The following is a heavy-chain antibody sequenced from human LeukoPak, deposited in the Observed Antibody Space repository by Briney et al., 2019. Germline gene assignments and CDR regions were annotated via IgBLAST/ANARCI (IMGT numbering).Heavy chain of an antibody. CDR1: GGSISSSSYY. CDR2: IYYSGST. J-gene: IGHJ4*02. V-gene: IGHV4-39*07. Sequence: PSETLSLTCTVSGGSISSSSYYWGWIRQPPGKGLEWIGSIYYSGSTYYNPSLKSRVTISVDTSKNQFSLKLSSVTAADTAVYYCARDPQYSSSWSHFDYWGQGTLVTVSS. D-gene: IGHD6-13*01. CDR3: ARDPQYSSSWSHFDY.